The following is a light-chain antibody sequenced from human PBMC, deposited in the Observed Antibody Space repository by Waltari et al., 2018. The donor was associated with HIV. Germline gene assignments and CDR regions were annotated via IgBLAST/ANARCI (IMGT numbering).Light chain of an antibody. Sequence: DIQMTQSPPSLSASVGDRVAITCRATQNIKNFLNWYQQKPGKAPNLLIYDASSLQSGVPSRFRGSRSGTDFTLTIISLQPEDFATYFCQQSYNAPTFGQGTKVEIK. J-gene: IGKJ1*01. CDR2: DAS. CDR1: QNIKNF. V-gene: IGKV1-39*01. CDR3: QQSYNAPT.